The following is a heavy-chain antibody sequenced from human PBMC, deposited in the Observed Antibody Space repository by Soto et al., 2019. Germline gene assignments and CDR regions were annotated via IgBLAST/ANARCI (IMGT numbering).Heavy chain of an antibody. V-gene: IGHV1-18*04. Sequence: ASVKVSCKASGYTFTSYGISWVRQAPGQGLEWMGWISAYNGNTNYAQKLQGRVTMTTDTSTSTAYMELRSLRSDDTAVYYCARENSLGYCSSTSCGGGYYYYGMDVWGQGTTVTVSS. CDR1: GYTFTSYG. D-gene: IGHD2-2*01. CDR2: ISAYNGNT. CDR3: ARENSLGYCSSTSCGGGYYYYGMDV. J-gene: IGHJ6*02.